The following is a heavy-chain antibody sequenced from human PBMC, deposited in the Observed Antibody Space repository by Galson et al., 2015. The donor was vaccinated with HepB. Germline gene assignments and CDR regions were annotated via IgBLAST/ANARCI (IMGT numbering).Heavy chain of an antibody. CDR2: IIPIFGTA. V-gene: IGHV1-69*06. D-gene: IGHD6-13*01. CDR1: GGTFSSYA. CDR3: AREAAAGFDY. Sequence: SVKASCKASGGTFSSYAISWVRQAPGQGLEWMGGIIPIFGTANYTQKFQGRVTITADKSTSTAYMELSSLRSEDTAVYYCAREAAAGFDYWGQGTLVTVSS. J-gene: IGHJ4*02.